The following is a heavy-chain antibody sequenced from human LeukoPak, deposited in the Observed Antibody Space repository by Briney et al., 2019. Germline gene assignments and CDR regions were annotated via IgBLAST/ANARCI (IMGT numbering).Heavy chain of an antibody. Sequence: SVNVSCKASGGTFTRYAINWVRQAPGQGLEWMGGIIPMFGTANYAQKFQGRVTITADESTSTAYMELSSLRSEDTAVYYCARGGHDSGYYGMDVWGQGTTVTVSS. CDR1: GGTFTRYA. CDR2: IIPMFGTA. J-gene: IGHJ6*02. D-gene: IGHD1-26*01. CDR3: ARGGHDSGYYGMDV. V-gene: IGHV1-69*13.